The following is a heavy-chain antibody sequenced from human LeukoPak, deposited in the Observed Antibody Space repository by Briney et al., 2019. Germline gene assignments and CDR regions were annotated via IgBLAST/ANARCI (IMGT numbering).Heavy chain of an antibody. D-gene: IGHD3-9*01. V-gene: IGHV3-21*01. Sequence: GGSLRLSCAASGFTFSSYSMNWVRQAPGEGLEWVSSISSSSSYIYYADSVKGRFTISRDNAKNSLYLQMNSLRAEDTAVYYCARESRSLIDYWGQGTLVTVSS. CDR2: ISSSSSYI. CDR3: ARESRSLIDY. J-gene: IGHJ4*02. CDR1: GFTFSSYS.